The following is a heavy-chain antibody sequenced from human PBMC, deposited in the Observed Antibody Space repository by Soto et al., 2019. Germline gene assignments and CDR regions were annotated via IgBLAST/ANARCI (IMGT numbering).Heavy chain of an antibody. CDR2: ISYDGSNE. CDR3: ARGYGGDSAGFDI. CDR1: GFSFSNFG. J-gene: IGHJ3*02. Sequence: QVQLVESGGGVVQPGRSLRLSCAASGFSFSNFGIHWIRQAPGKGLEWVVLISYDGSNEYYADPVKARFTISRDNSKNTLFLQVNNLRAEDTAMYYCARGYGGDSAGFDIWGQGTMVTVSS. V-gene: IGHV3-30-3*01. D-gene: IGHD2-21*02.